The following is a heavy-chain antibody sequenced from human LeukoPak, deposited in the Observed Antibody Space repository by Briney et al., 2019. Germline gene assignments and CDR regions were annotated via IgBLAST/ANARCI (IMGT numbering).Heavy chain of an antibody. Sequence: ASVKVSCKASGYTFTSYGISWVRQAPGQGLEWMGWISAYNGNTNYAQKLQGRVTMTTDTSTSIAYMELRSLRSDDTAVYYCASFLELRGWFDPWGQGTLVTVSS. D-gene: IGHD1-7*01. V-gene: IGHV1-18*01. CDR1: GYTFTSYG. J-gene: IGHJ5*02. CDR2: ISAYNGNT. CDR3: ASFLELRGWFDP.